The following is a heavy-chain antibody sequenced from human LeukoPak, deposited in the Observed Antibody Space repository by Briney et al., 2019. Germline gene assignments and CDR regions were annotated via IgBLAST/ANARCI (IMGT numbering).Heavy chain of an antibody. J-gene: IGHJ4*02. CDR3: ARATRWLARGYFDY. V-gene: IGHV4-59*01. CDR1: GGSISSDY. Sequence: SETLSLTCTVSGGSISSDYWSWIRQPPGKGLEWIGYIYDSGGTNYNPSLKSRVTISVDTSKNQFSLKLSSVTAVDTAVYYCARATRWLARGYFDYWGQGTLVTVSS. CDR2: IYDSGGT. D-gene: IGHD5-24*01.